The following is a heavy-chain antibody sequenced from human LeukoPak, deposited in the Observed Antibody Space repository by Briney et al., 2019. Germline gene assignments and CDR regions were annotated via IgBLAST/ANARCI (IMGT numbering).Heavy chain of an antibody. Sequence: GGSLRLSCAASGFTFSTYVFHWVRQAPGKGLEWVAVISYDGSEKYYADSVKGRFTISRDNSKNTLYLQMTSLRAEDTAVYYRAKEYCSTTNCLGDWGLGTLVTVSS. CDR1: GFTFSTYV. J-gene: IGHJ4*02. D-gene: IGHD2-2*01. V-gene: IGHV3-30*18. CDR2: ISYDGSEK. CDR3: AKEYCSTTNCLGD.